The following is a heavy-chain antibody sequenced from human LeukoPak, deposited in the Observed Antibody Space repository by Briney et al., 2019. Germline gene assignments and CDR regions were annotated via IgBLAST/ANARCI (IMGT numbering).Heavy chain of an antibody. CDR2: ISSSRNYI. Sequence: GGSLRLSCAASGFTFSSYSMNWVRQAPGKGLEWVSSISSSRNYIYYADSVRGRFTISRDNSKNTLYLQMNSLRAEDAAVYYCAKARVVPEFLDAFDIWGQGTMVTVSS. J-gene: IGHJ3*02. D-gene: IGHD2-2*01. CDR3: AKARVVPEFLDAFDI. V-gene: IGHV3-21*04. CDR1: GFTFSSYS.